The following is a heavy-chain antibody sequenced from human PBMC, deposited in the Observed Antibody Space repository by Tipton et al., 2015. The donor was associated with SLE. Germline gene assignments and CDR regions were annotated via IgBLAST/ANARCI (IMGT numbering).Heavy chain of an antibody. J-gene: IGHJ4*02. CDR3: ASTLRGFRGY. V-gene: IGHV3-48*01. CDR1: GFSFSSYS. D-gene: IGHD3-10*01. Sequence: SLRLSCAVSGFSFSSYSMNWVRQAPGKGLEWVSYISTSSTPIYYVDSVKGRFTISRDNAKNSLYLQMNSLRAEDTAVYFCASTLRGFRGYWGQGTLVTVSS. CDR2: ISTSSTPI.